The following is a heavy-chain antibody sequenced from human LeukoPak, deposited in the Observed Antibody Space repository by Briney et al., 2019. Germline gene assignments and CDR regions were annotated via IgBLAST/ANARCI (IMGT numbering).Heavy chain of an antibody. CDR1: GFTFSSYA. CDR2: ISGSGGSR. V-gene: IGHV3-23*01. D-gene: IGHD4-17*01. Sequence: GGSLRLSCAASGFTFSSYAMSWVRQAPGKGLEWVSAISGSGGSRYYAVSVKGRYTISSDNSKSTLYLQMNSLRAEDTAVYYCARDIAVHDAFDIWGQGTMVTVSS. J-gene: IGHJ3*02. CDR3: ARDIAVHDAFDI.